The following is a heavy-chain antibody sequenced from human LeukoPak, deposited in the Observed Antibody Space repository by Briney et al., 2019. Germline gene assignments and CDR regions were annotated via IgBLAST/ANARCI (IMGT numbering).Heavy chain of an antibody. V-gene: IGHV3-23*01. CDR2: ISGSGGST. D-gene: IGHD2-2*02. CDR3: AKNDCSSTSCYISAFDY. J-gene: IGHJ4*02. Sequence: PGASLRLSCAASGFTFSSYAMSWVRQAPGKGLEWVSAISGSGGSTYYADSVKGRFIISRDNSKNTLYLQMNSLRAEDTAVYYCAKNDCSSTSCYISAFDYWGQGTLVTVSS. CDR1: GFTFSSYA.